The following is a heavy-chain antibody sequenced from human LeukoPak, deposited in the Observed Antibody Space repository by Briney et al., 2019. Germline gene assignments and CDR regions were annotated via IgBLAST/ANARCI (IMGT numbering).Heavy chain of an antibody. J-gene: IGHJ4*02. CDR3: AREGAAGGVDY. D-gene: IGHD6-13*01. CDR1: GFTVSSNY. Sequence: GGSLRLSCAASGFTVSSNYMSWVRQAPGKGLEWVSVIYSGGSAYYADSVKGRFTISRDNSKSTLYLQMNSLRAGDTAVYYCAREGAAGGVDYWGQGTLVTVSS. CDR2: IYSGGSA. V-gene: IGHV3-66*01.